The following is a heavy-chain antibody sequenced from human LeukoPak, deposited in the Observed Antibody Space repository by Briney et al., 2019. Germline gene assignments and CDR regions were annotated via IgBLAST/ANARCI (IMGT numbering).Heavy chain of an antibody. CDR2: INHSGST. D-gene: IGHD3-10*01. J-gene: IGHJ6*02. Sequence: SETLSLTCAVYGGSFSGYYWSWIRQPPGKGLEWIGEINHSGSTNYNPSLKSRVTISVDTSKNQFSLKLSSVTAADTAVYYCATCGRFGYYYYGMDVWGQGTTVTVSS. CDR3: ATCGRFGYYYYGMDV. V-gene: IGHV4-34*01. CDR1: GGSFSGYY.